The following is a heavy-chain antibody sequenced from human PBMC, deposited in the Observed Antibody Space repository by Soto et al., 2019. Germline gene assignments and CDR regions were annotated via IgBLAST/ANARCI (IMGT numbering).Heavy chain of an antibody. CDR2: ISAYNGNT. V-gene: IGHV1-18*01. CDR3: VREKAVAGDCDS. D-gene: IGHD6-19*01. Sequence: GASVKVSCKASGYTFTSYGISWVRQAPGQGLEWMGWISAYNGNTNYAQKLQGRVTINPDTSKNQFSLQLNSVSPEDTAVYYCVREKAVAGDCDSWGQGTLVTVSS. J-gene: IGHJ4*02. CDR1: GYTFTSYG.